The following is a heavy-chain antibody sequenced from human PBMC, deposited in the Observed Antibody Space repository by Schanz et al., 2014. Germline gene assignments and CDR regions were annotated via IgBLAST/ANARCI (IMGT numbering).Heavy chain of an antibody. V-gene: IGHV3-33*01. Sequence: QVQLVESGEGVVQPGRSLRLSCAASGFTFSKYGMHWVRQAPGKGLEWVAVIWYDGSNKDYADSVKGRFTISRDNGKKSMYLQMNSLRAEDTAVYYCARLDSSSWYPRYWGQGTLVTVSS. J-gene: IGHJ4*02. D-gene: IGHD6-13*01. CDR3: ARLDSSSWYPRY. CDR2: IWYDGSNK. CDR1: GFTFSKYG.